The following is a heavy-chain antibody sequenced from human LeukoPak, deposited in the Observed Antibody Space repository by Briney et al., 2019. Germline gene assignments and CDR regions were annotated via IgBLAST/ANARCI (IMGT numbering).Heavy chain of an antibody. J-gene: IGHJ4*02. CDR3: ARLYYYGSGSYDY. CDR2: ISSSSSTI. CDR1: GFTFSSYS. Sequence: GGSLRLSRAASGFTFSSYSMNWVRQAPGKGLEWVSYISSSSSTIYYADSVKGRFTISRDNAKNSLYLQMNSLRAEDTAVYYCARLYYYGSGSYDYWGQGTLVTVSS. V-gene: IGHV3-48*04. D-gene: IGHD3-10*01.